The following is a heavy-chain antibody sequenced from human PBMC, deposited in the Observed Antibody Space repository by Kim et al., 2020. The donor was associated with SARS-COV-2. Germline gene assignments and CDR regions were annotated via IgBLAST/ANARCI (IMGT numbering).Heavy chain of an antibody. CDR3: ARHGGYSDSAFDY. D-gene: IGHD1-26*01. J-gene: IGHJ4*02. V-gene: IGHV5-51*01. Sequence: YSPSFQGQVTISVDKSISTAYLQLSSLKASVTAMFYCARHGGYSDSAFDYWGQGTLVSVSS.